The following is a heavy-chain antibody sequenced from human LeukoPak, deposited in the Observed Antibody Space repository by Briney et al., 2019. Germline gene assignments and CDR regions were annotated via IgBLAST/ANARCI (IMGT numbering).Heavy chain of an antibody. CDR3: GKHGSGYEVDY. V-gene: IGHV5-51*01. Sequence: GESLKISCEGSGYDFPNYWIGWVRQLPGKGLEWMGIVYPGDSAARYSPSFQGQVTMPVDKSISTAYLQWSSLKASDTAIYYCGKHGSGYEVDYWGQGTLVTVSS. CDR2: VYPGDSAA. J-gene: IGHJ4*02. D-gene: IGHD5-12*01. CDR1: GYDFPNYW.